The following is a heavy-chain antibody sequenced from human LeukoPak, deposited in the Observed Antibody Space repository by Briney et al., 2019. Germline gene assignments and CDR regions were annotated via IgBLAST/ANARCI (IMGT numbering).Heavy chain of an antibody. J-gene: IGHJ3*02. CDR1: GFTFSSYA. CDR3: ARDPNAAARATGAFDI. V-gene: IGHV3-23*01. Sequence: GGSLRLSCAASGFTFSSYAMSWVRQAPGKGLEWVSTVSGSGGSIYYADSVKCRFTNSKDNAKHSLYLQMNSLRAEDTAVYYCARDPNAAARATGAFDIWGQGTMVTVSS. D-gene: IGHD6-13*01. CDR2: VSGSGGSI.